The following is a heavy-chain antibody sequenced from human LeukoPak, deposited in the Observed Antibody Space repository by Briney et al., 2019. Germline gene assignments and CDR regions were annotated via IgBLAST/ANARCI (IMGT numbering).Heavy chain of an antibody. CDR2: IIPTFGLV. CDR1: GGTFATYA. J-gene: IGHJ5*02. Sequence: GASVTVSCTASGGTFATYAISWVRQAPGQGLEWVGGIIPTFGLVNYAEDLQGRATITADKSTSTFFMEMTSLRSDDTAMYYCVSSPPVGQLPIISYFDPWGQGTLVTVSS. D-gene: IGHD2-2*01. CDR3: VSSPPVGQLPIISYFDP. V-gene: IGHV1-69*10.